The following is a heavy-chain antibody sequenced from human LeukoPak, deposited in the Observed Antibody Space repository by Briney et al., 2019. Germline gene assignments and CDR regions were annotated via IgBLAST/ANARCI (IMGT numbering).Heavy chain of an antibody. CDR2: IYYSGST. CDR1: GGSISSSSYY. D-gene: IGHD3-3*01. J-gene: IGHJ4*02. CDR3: ARVPGRVVGVVISPFDY. V-gene: IGHV4-39*01. Sequence: PSETLSLTCTVSGGSISSSSYYWGWIRQPPGKGLEWIGSIYYSGSTYYNPSLKSRVTISVDTSKNQFSLMLSSVTAADTAVYYCARVPGRVVGVVISPFDYWGQGTLVTVSS.